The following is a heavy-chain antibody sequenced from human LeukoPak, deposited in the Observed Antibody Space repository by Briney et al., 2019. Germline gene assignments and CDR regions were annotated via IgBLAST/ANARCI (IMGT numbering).Heavy chain of an antibody. CDR1: GGSISSYY. D-gene: IGHD2-2*01. V-gene: IGHV4-59*08. Sequence: TSETLSLTCTVSGGSISSYYWSWIRQPPGKGLEWIGYIYYSGSTNYNPSLKSRVTISVDTSENQFSLKLNSVTAADTAVYYCARHKGPARSFDYWGQGTLVTVSS. J-gene: IGHJ4*02. CDR2: IYYSGST. CDR3: ARHKGPARSFDY.